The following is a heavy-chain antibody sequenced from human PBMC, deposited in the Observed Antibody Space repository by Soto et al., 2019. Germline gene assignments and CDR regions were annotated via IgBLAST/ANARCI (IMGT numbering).Heavy chain of an antibody. V-gene: IGHV4-34*12. Sequence: SETMSLTCAVYGGSFSAYYWSWVRQPPGKGLEWIGEIIHSESTKYNPSLKSRVTISVDTSKNQFSLKLSSVTAADTAVYYCARQRPTDGRWEFANYYGMDVWGQGTPVTVSS. CDR1: GGSFSAYY. CDR3: ARQRPTDGRWEFANYYGMDV. J-gene: IGHJ6*02. CDR2: IIHSEST. D-gene: IGHD1-26*01.